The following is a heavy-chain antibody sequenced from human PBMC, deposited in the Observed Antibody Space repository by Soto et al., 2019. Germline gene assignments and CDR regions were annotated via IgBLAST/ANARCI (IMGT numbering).Heavy chain of an antibody. CDR2: INPSGGST. Sequence: ASVKVSCKASGGTFSSYTISWVRQAPGQGLEWMGIINPSGGSTSYAQKFQGRVTMTRDTSTSTVYMELSSLRSEDTAVYYCARGSWMTTVVTNTDSAFNIWGQGTMV. D-gene: IGHD4-17*01. CDR1: GGTFSSYT. V-gene: IGHV1-46*01. CDR3: ARGSWMTTVVTNTDSAFNI. J-gene: IGHJ3*02.